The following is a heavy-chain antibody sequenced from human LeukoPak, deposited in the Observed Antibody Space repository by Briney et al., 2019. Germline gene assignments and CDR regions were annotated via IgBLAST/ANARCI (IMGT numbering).Heavy chain of an antibody. D-gene: IGHD6-13*01. CDR2: INPSGGST. J-gene: IGHJ3*02. CDR1: GYTFTSYY. Sequence: ASVKVSCKASGYTFTSYYMHWVRQAPGQGLEWMGIINPSGGSTSYAQKFQGRVTMTRDTSTSTVYMELSSLRSEDTAVYYCSRGKASSSPRTRDAFDIWGQGTMATVSS. CDR3: SRGKASSSPRTRDAFDI. V-gene: IGHV1-46*01.